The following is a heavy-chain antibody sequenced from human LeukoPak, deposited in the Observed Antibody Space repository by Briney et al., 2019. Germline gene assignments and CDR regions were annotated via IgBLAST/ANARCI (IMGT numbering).Heavy chain of an antibody. V-gene: IGHV1-8*01. Sequence: APVKVSCKASGYTFTSYDINWVRQATGQGLEWMGWMNPNSGNTGYAQKFQGRVTMTRNTSISTAYMELSSLRSDDTAVYYCACGYSYGEFDYWGQGTLVTVSS. CDR3: ACGYSYGEFDY. CDR2: MNPNSGNT. J-gene: IGHJ4*02. D-gene: IGHD5-18*01. CDR1: GYTFTSYD.